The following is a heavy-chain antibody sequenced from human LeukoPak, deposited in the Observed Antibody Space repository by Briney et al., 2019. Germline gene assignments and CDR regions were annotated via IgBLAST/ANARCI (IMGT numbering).Heavy chain of an antibody. CDR2: IYYSGST. Sequence: SETLSLTCTVSGGSISTYYWSWIRQPPGKGLEWIGYIYYSGSTNYNPSLKSRVTMSVDTSKNQFSLKLSSVTAADTAVYYCARLENYYDSSGFFYYFDYWGQGTLVTVSS. CDR1: GGSISTYY. CDR3: ARLENYYDSSGFFYYFDY. J-gene: IGHJ4*02. V-gene: IGHV4-59*08. D-gene: IGHD3-22*01.